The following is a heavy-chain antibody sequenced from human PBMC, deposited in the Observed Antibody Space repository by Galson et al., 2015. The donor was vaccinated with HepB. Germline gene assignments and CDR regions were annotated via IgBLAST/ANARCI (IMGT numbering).Heavy chain of an antibody. D-gene: IGHD3-3*01. V-gene: IGHV3-30*18. CDR3: AKAPAGDFYSGFDF. CDR2: ISYDANNK. Sequence: SLRLSCAASGFTFSTHGMHWVRQAPGKGLEWVAVISYDANNKWYIDSVKGRFSISRDNSKNTLYVQMNNLRTEDTAVYYCAKAPAGDFYSGFDFWGRGTPVIVSS. CDR1: GFTFSTHG. J-gene: IGHJ4*02.